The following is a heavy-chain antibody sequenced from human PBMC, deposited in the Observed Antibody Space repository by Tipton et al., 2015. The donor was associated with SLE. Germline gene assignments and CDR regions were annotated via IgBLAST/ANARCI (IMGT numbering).Heavy chain of an antibody. Sequence: RSLRLSCAASGFTFSNYAMHWVRQAPGKGLEWVAVISYDESNKLYVDSVKGRFTISRDNSKNTLYLQRNSLGAEGTAGYYCARGSGLYYYWGQGTLVTGSS. CDR2: ISYDESNK. CDR1: GFTFSNYA. D-gene: IGHD6-19*01. CDR3: ARGSGLYYY. V-gene: IGHV3-30*04. J-gene: IGHJ4*02.